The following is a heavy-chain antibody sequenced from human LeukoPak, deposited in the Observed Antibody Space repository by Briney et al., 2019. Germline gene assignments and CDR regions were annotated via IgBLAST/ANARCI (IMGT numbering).Heavy chain of an antibody. CDR2: INPNSGGT. Sequence: ASVKVSCKASGYTFTDYFIHWVRHAPGQGLEWMGWINPNSGGTKSAQKFQGRVTMTRDTSIRTAYMELSRLRSDDTAVYYCATNNTMTYSWNSEFDPWGQGTLVTVSS. D-gene: IGHD1-7*01. V-gene: IGHV1-2*02. J-gene: IGHJ5*02. CDR1: GYTFTDYF. CDR3: ATNNTMTYSWNSEFDP.